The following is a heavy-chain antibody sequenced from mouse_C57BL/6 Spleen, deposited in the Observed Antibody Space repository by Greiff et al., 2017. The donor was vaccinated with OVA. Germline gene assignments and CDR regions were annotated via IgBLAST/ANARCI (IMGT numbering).Heavy chain of an antibody. CDR3: VRHALLRVYAMDY. D-gene: IGHD1-1*01. Sequence: EVQLVESGGGLVQPKGSLKLSCAASGFSFNTYAMNWVRQAPGKGLEWVARIRSKSNNYATYYADSVKDRFTISRDDSESMLYLQMNNLKTEDTAMYYCVRHALLRVYAMDYWGQGTSVTVSS. V-gene: IGHV10-1*01. J-gene: IGHJ4*01. CDR2: IRSKSNNYAT. CDR1: GFSFNTYA.